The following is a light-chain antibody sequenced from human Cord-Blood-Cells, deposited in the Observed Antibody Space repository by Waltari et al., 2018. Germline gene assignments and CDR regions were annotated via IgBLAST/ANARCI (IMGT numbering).Light chain of an antibody. CDR3: SSYTSSSTGV. CDR2: DVS. J-gene: IGLJ1*01. Sequence: QSALTQPASVPGSPGHPFPISCNGTSSAVGGYNYVPWYQQHPGKAPKLRIYDVSNRPSGVSNRFSGSKSGNTASLTISGLQAEDEADYYCSSYTSSSTGVFGTGTKVTVL. V-gene: IGLV2-14*03. CDR1: SSAVGGYNY.